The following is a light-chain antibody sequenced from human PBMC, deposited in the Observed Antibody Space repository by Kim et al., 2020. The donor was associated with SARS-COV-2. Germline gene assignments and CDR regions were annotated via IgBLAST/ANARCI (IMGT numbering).Light chain of an antibody. Sequence: LSPMERATLSGRASQSVSSYLAWYQQKPGQAPRLLIYDASNRATDIPARFSGSGSGTGFTLTISNLEPEDFAVYYCQQAGKWPLTFGGGTKVDIK. CDR2: DAS. CDR3: QQAGKWPLT. V-gene: IGKV3-11*01. J-gene: IGKJ4*01. CDR1: QSVSSY.